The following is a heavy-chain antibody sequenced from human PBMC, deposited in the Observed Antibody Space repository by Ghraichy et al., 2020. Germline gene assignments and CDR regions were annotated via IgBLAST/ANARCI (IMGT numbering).Heavy chain of an antibody. V-gene: IGHV3-23*01. CDR2: ISGSGGGT. J-gene: IGHJ4*02. CDR3: ARDGWNQLYICAC. D-gene: IGHD1-1*01. CDR1: GFTFSNYA. Sequence: GGSLRLSCAASGFTFSNYAMSWVRQAPGKGLEWVSGISGSGGGTYYADSVKGRFSISRDNSKNTMYLQMNSLRAEDTAVYYCARDGWNQLYICACWGQGTLVTVSS.